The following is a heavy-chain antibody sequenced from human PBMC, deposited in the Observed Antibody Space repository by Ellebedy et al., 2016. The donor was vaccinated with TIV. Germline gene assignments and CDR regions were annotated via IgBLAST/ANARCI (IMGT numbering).Heavy chain of an antibody. J-gene: IGHJ5*02. CDR1: GGSISSYC. CDR3: AAGWVPAAPLQP. V-gene: IGHV4-4*07. Sequence: MPSETLSLTCNVSGGSISSYCWSWIPTPAGKGLEWIGRNYNSGSTNYNHSLKSRVTMSVDTSKNQFSLKLSSVNAADTAVYYCAAGWVPAAPLQPWGQGTLVTVSS. CDR2: NYNSGST. D-gene: IGHD2-2*01.